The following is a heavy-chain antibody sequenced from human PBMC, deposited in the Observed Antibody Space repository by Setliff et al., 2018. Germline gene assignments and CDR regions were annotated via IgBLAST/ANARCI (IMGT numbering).Heavy chain of an antibody. Sequence: GASVKVSCKASGGTFRSYGISWVRQAPGQGLEWMGGTIPMFGTTEYAQKFQGRLTIITDESTNTAFMQLSSLRSDDTDVYYCVREGVDSRSSTDYRYYMDVWGKGTTVTVSS. CDR1: GGTFRSYG. CDR2: TIPMFGTT. J-gene: IGHJ6*03. CDR3: VREGVDSRSSTDYRYYMDV. V-gene: IGHV1-69*05. D-gene: IGHD3-22*01.